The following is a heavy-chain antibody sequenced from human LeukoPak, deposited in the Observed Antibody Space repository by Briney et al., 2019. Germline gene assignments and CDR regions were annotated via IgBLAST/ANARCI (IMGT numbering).Heavy chain of an antibody. Sequence: SETLSLTCAVYGGSFSGYYWSWIRRPPGKGLEWIGEINHSGSTNYNPSLKSRVTISVDTSKNQFSLKLSSVTAADTAVYYCARGLDYDYISRWGQGTLVTVSS. J-gene: IGHJ4*02. CDR3: ARGLDYDYISR. CDR2: INHSGST. V-gene: IGHV4-34*01. D-gene: IGHD3-16*01. CDR1: GGSFSGYY.